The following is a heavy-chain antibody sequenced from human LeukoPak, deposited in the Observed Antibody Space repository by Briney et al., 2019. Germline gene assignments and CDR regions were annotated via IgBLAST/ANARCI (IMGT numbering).Heavy chain of an antibody. CDR2: FEPEEGEHGET. CDR1: GYSLSDLS. J-gene: IGHJ3*02. V-gene: IGHV1-24*01. D-gene: IGHD1-1*01. Sequence: ASVKVSCRVSGYSLSDLSIQWVRHVRGKGLEWMGGFEPEEGEHGETIYAQTFEVRLTLTADSDTDTVYMDLLSLTSEDTAVYYCATDRLEIYSLHIWGQGTMVTVSS. CDR3: ATDRLEIYSLHI.